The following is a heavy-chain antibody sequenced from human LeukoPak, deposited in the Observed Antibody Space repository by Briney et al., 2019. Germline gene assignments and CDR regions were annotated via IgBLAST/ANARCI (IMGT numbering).Heavy chain of an antibody. D-gene: IGHD1-26*01. CDR3: ASALSYYGVSDYYYYMDV. CDR2: INPNSGGT. V-gene: IGHV1-2*02. CDR1: GYTFTGYY. Sequence: AASVKVSCKASGYTFTGYYMHWVRQAPGQGLEWMGWINPNSGGTNYAQKFQGRVTMTRGTSISTAYMELSRLGSDDTAVYYCASALSYYGVSDYYYYMDVWGKGTTVTISS. J-gene: IGHJ6*03.